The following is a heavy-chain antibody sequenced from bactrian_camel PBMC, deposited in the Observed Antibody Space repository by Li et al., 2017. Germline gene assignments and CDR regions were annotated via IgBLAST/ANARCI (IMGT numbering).Heavy chain of an antibody. J-gene: IGHJ6*01. D-gene: IGHD3*01. Sequence: HVQLVESGGGLVQPGGSLRLSCVVSGFTLNSYSVHWVRQAPGKGLEWVSTIGFEGNAAYYADSVRGRFTISRDNAEENTVSLQMNSLKFEDTALYYCITPGVGYGMGTDFGHWGQGTQVTVS. CDR2: IGFEGNAA. CDR3: ITPGVGYGMGTDFGH. V-gene: IGHV3S6*01. CDR1: GFTLNSYS.